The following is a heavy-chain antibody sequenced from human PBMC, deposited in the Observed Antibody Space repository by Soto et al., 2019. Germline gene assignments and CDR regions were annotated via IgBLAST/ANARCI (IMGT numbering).Heavy chain of an antibody. D-gene: IGHD6-13*01. CDR2: IIPIFGTA. CDR1: GGTFSSYA. J-gene: IGHJ6*02. Sequence: EASVKVSCKASGGTFSSYAIRWVRQAPGQGLEWMGGIIPIFGTANYAQKFQGRVTITADESTSTAYMEVTSLRSEDTAVYYCARDKLPQQRPNYYYAMDVWSQGTTVTVS. V-gene: IGHV1-69*13. CDR3: ARDKLPQQRPNYYYAMDV.